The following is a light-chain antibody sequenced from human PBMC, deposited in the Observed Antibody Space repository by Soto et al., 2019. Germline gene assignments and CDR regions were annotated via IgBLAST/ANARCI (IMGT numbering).Light chain of an antibody. J-gene: IGLJ2*01. CDR1: SSDVGGFTY. CDR3: CSYAGSQVV. CDR2: DVS. V-gene: IGLV2-11*01. Sequence: QSALTQPRSVSGSPGQSVTISCTGTSSDVGGFTYVSWYQQHPGKAPKLMIYDVSKRPSGVPDRFSGSKSGNTASLTISGLQAEDEADYYCCSYAGSQVVLGGGTKVTVL.